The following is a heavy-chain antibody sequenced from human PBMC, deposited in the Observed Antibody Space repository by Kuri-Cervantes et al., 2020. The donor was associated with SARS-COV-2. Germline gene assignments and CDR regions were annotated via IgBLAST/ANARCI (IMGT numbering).Heavy chain of an antibody. CDR1: GYTFTGYY. CDR3: ARGVFITNPPSYYYYMDV. CDR2: INPNSGGT. D-gene: IGHD3-3*01. J-gene: IGHJ6*03. V-gene: IGHV1-2*02. Sequence: ASVKVSCKASGYTFTGYYMHWVRQAPGQGLEWIGWINPNSGGTNYAQKFQGRVTMTRDTSISTAYMELSRLRSDDTAVYYCARGVFITNPPSYYYYMDVWGKGTTVTVSS.